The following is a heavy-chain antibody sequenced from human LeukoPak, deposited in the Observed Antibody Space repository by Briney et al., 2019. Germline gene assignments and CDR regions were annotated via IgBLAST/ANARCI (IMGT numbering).Heavy chain of an antibody. CDR2: IWYDGSNK. CDR3: AREYSSSGYYYRMDV. V-gene: IGHV3-33*01. D-gene: IGHD6-6*01. Sequence: GRSLRLSCAASGFTFSSYGMHWVRQAPGKGLEWVAVIWYDGSNKYYADSVKGRFTISRDNSKNTLYLQMNSLRAEDTAVYYCAREYSSSGYYYRMDVWGQGTTVTVSS. J-gene: IGHJ6*02. CDR1: GFTFSSYG.